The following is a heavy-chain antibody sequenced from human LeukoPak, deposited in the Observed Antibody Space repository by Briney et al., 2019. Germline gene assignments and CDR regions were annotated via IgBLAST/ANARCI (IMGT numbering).Heavy chain of an antibody. CDR2: ISTYNGDT. J-gene: IGHJ4*02. CDR3: AREGGWAYSDYGGIHY. D-gene: IGHD4-23*01. Sequence: ASVKVSCKASGYTFTNYYMHWVRQAPGQGLEWMGWISTYNGDTKYAENLQGRVTMTTDTSTSTANMEVRSLRSDDTAVYYCAREGGWAYSDYGGIHYWGQGTLVTVSS. V-gene: IGHV1-18*04. CDR1: GYTFTNYY.